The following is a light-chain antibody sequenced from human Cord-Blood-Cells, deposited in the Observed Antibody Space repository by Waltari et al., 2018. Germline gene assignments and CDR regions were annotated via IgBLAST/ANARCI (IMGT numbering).Light chain of an antibody. CDR1: SSDVGVYNY. V-gene: IGLV2-14*01. Sequence: SALTHPASVSGSPGQSITISCPGTSSDVGVYNYVSWYKKHPVKAPKLMFYQISNQPSGVSNRFSGSRSGNTASLTISGLQAEDEADYYCSSYTSSSTVVFGGGTKLTVL. CDR2: QIS. J-gene: IGLJ2*01. CDR3: SSYTSSSTVV.